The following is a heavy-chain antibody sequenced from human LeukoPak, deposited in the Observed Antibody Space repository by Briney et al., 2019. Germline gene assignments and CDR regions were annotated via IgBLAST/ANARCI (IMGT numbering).Heavy chain of an antibody. D-gene: IGHD6-6*01. Sequence: PSETLSLTCTVSGGSISSYYWSWIRQPPGKEPEWIGFIYYTGSTNYNPSLKSRVTMSMDTSKNQFSLNLRSMTAADTAVYYCARDPLYSSSSGYFDSWGQGTLVTVSS. CDR2: IYYTGST. V-gene: IGHV4-59*01. CDR1: GGSISSYY. J-gene: IGHJ4*02. CDR3: ARDPLYSSSSGYFDS.